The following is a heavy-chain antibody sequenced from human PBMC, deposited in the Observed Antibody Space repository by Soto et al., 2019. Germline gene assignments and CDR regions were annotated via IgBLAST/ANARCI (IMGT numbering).Heavy chain of an antibody. D-gene: IGHD6-13*01. CDR3: ARGIAAAGTNWFDP. CDR1: GGTFSSYA. CDR2: IIPIFGTA. V-gene: IGHV1-69*13. J-gene: IGHJ5*02. Sequence: ASVKVSCKASGGTFSSYAISWVRQAPGQGLEWMGGIIPIFGTANYAQKFQGRVTITADESTSTAYMELSSLRSEDTAVYYCARGIAAAGTNWFDPWGQGTLVTVSS.